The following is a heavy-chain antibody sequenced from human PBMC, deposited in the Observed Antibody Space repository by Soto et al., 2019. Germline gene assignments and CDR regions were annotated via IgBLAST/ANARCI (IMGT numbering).Heavy chain of an antibody. J-gene: IGHJ5*02. D-gene: IGHD5-12*01. V-gene: IGHV4-39*01. CDR1: GGSISSSSYY. CDR2: IYYSGST. Sequence: KPSETLSLTCTVSGGSISSSSYYWGWIRQPPGKGLEWIGSIYYSGSTYYNPSLKSRVTISVDTSKNQFSLKLSSVTAADTAVYYCARTFTPPKEIVWFDPWGQGTLVTVSS. CDR3: ARTFTPPKEIVWFDP.